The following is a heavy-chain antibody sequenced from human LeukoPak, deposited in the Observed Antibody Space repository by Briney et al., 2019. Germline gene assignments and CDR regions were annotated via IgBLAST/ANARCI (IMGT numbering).Heavy chain of an antibody. CDR2: IYSGGST. V-gene: IGHV3-66*02. J-gene: IGHJ3*02. D-gene: IGHD3-22*01. CDR3: ARAQGSDSSGFSAFDI. CDR1: GFTVSSNY. Sequence: PGGSLRLSCAASGFTVSSNYMSWVRQAPRKGLEWVSAIYSGGSTYYADSVKGRFTISRDNSKNTLYLQMNSLRAEDTAVYYCARAQGSDSSGFSAFDIWGQGTMVTVSS.